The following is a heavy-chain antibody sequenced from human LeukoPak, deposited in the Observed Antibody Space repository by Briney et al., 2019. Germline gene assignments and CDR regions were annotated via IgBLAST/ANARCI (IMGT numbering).Heavy chain of an antibody. J-gene: IGHJ4*02. CDR3: AKDSVAHRSFYIFDY. D-gene: IGHD6-19*01. CDR2: ISGSGGST. V-gene: IGHV3-23*01. CDR1: GFTFSSYA. Sequence: GGSLRLSCAASGFTFSSYAMSWVRQAPGKGLEWVSAISGSGGSTYYADSVKGRFTISRDNSKNTLYLQMNSLRAEDTAVYYCAKDSVAHRSFYIFDYWGQGTLVTVSS.